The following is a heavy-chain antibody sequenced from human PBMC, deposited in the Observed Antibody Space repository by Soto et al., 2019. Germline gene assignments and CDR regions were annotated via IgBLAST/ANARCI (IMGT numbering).Heavy chain of an antibody. Sequence: QVQLVESGGGVVQPGRSLRLSCAASGFTFSSYGMYWVRQAPGKGLEWVAVISDDGSNKYYVDSVKGRFTISRDNSKKTLYLQRSGLGAEDTAVYYGANSGGDYWGQGALVAVSS. V-gene: IGHV3-30*18. CDR2: ISDDGSNK. CDR1: GFTFSSYG. J-gene: IGHJ4*02. D-gene: IGHD3-10*01. CDR3: ANSGGDY.